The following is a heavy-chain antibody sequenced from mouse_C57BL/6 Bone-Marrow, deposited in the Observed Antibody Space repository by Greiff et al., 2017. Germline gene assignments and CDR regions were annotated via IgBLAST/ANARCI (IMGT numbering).Heavy chain of an antibody. CDR3: ARDPGDFPWFAY. CDR1: GYTFTSYW. J-gene: IGHJ3*01. CDR2: IYPGSGST. V-gene: IGHV1-55*01. Sequence: QVQLQQPGAELVKPGASVKMSCKASGYTFTSYWITWVKQRPGQGLEWIGDIYPGSGSTNYNEKFKSKATLTVDTSSSTAYMQLSSLTSEDSAVYDCARDPGDFPWFAYWGQGTLVTVSA.